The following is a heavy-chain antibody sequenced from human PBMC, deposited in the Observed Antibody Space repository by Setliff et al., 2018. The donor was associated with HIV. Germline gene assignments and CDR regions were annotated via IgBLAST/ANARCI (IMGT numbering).Heavy chain of an antibody. CDR1: GFTVSSYW. D-gene: IGHD6-25*01. J-gene: IGHJ3*02. Sequence: PGGSLRLSCAASGFTVSSYWMHWVRQAPGKGLVWASRINNDGSSTTYADSVKGRFTISKDTAKNTLNLQMNSLRAEDTAIYYCVGPFGYNGFYIWGQGTMVTVSS. CDR3: VGPFGYNGFYI. V-gene: IGHV3-74*01. CDR2: INNDGSST.